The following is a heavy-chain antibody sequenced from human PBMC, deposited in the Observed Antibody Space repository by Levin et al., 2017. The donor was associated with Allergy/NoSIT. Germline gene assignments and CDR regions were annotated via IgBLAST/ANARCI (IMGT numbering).Heavy chain of an antibody. D-gene: IGHD2-15*01. J-gene: IGHJ4*02. CDR1: GFTFSSYA. V-gene: IGHV3-23*01. CDR2: ISGSGGST. Sequence: SGGSLRLSCAASGFTFSSYAMSGVRQAPGKGLEWVSAISGSGGSTYYADSVKGRFTISRDNSKNTLYLQMNSLRAEDTAVYYCAKGFVVVVAATNYFDYWGQGTLVTVSS. CDR3: AKGFVVVVAATNYFDY.